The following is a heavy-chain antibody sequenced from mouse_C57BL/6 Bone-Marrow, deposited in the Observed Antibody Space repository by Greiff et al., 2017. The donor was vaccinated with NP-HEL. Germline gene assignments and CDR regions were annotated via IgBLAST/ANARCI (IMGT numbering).Heavy chain of an antibody. CDR2: ISDGGSYT. V-gene: IGHV5-4*03. CDR1: GFTFSSYA. Sequence: EVKLVESGGGLVKPGGSLKLSCAASGFTFSSYAMSWVRQTPEKRLEWVATISDGGSYTYYPDNVKGRFTIFRDNAKNNLYLQLSHLKSEDTAMYYCARDYYGSSYGFYYYAMDYWGQGTSVTVSS. D-gene: IGHD1-1*01. CDR3: ARDYYGSSYGFYYYAMDY. J-gene: IGHJ4*01.